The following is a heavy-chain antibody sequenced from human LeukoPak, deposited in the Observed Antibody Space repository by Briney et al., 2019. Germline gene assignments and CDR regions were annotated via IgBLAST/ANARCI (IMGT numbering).Heavy chain of an antibody. J-gene: IGHJ4*02. CDR1: GYTFTGYY. CDR3: ARTVATISTFFDY. D-gene: IGHD5-12*01. CDR2: INPNSGGT. V-gene: IGHV1-2*02. Sequence: GASVKVSCKASGYTFTGYYMHWVRQAPGQGLEWMGWINPNSGGTNYAQKFQGRVTMTRDTSISTAYMELSRLRSDDTAVYYCARTVATISTFFDYWGQGTLVTVSS.